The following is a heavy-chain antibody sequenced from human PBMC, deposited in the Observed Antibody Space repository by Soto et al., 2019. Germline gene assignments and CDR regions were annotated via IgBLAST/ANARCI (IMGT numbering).Heavy chain of an antibody. D-gene: IGHD5-12*01. CDR1: GGYISNVGYY. CDR3: ATDNSGYGYFDY. J-gene: IGHJ4*02. CDR2: IYYSGTT. V-gene: IGHV4-31*03. Sequence: SETLSLTSTVSGGYISNVGYYWSWIRQHPGKGLEWIGYIYYSGTTYYNPSLKSRVTISVDTSKNQFSLKLSSVTAADTAVYYCATDNSGYGYFDYWGQGTLVTVSS.